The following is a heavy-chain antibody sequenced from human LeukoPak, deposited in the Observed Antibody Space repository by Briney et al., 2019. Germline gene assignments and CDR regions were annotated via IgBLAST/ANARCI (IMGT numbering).Heavy chain of an antibody. CDR2: LSTDSDDT. CDR3: ARGGAAADTSDFDY. Sequence: GASVKVSCKASGYTFTSHDLNWVRQAPGQGLEWMGWLSTDSDDTGYAQKFQGRVSMTRDNSIGTVYMELRSLTSEDTAVYYCARGGAAADTSDFDYWGQGTLVTVSS. V-gene: IGHV1-8*01. D-gene: IGHD6-13*01. CDR1: GYTFTSHD. J-gene: IGHJ4*02.